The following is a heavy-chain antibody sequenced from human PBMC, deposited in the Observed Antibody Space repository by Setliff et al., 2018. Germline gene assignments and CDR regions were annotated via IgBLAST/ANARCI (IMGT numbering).Heavy chain of an antibody. CDR3: ARETTMTYYFYYMDV. CDR2: FYHSASS. J-gene: IGHJ6*03. V-gene: IGHV4-61*08. D-gene: IGHD4-17*01. Sequence: SETLSLTCSVSGASITSGGFYWTWIRQPPGKALEWIGYFYHSASSNYNPSLKGRVTISVDTSKNQFSLTLSSVTAADTAVYYCARETTMTYYFYYMDVWGKGTTVTVSS. CDR1: GASITSGGFY.